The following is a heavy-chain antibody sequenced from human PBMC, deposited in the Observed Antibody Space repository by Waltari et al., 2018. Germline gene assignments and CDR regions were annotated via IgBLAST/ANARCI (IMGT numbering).Heavy chain of an antibody. Sequence: EVQLVESGGGLVQPGGSLRLSCAASGFTFSSYWMSWVRQAPGTGLEWVANIKQDGSEKYYVDSVKCRFTISRDNAKNSLYLQMNSLRAEDTAVYYCARGLIAAAGTLRYWGQGTLVTVSS. CDR3: ARGLIAAAGTLRY. V-gene: IGHV3-7*01. CDR1: GFTFSSYW. D-gene: IGHD6-13*01. J-gene: IGHJ4*02. CDR2: IKQDGSEK.